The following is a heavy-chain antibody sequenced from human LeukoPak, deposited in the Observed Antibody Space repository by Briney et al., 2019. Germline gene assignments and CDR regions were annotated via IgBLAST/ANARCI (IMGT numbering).Heavy chain of an antibody. J-gene: IGHJ4*02. CDR2: VSSSGSTI. D-gene: IGHD5-18*01. CDR1: GFTFSSYE. CDR3: AQGHSHTAMYF. V-gene: IGHV3-48*03. Sequence: GGSLRLSCAASGFTFSSYEMNWVRQAPGKGLEWVSYVSSSGSTIYYADSVKGRFTISRDNAKNSLYLQMNSLRAEDTAVYYCAQGHSHTAMYFWGQGTLVTVSS.